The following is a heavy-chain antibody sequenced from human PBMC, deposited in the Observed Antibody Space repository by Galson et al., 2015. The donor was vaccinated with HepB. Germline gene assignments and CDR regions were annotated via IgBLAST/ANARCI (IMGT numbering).Heavy chain of an antibody. V-gene: IGHV3-15*01. CDR3: VTEGPIYGHHAFDN. D-gene: IGHD3-10*01. J-gene: IGHJ3*02. CDR1: GLTFNSAW. Sequence: SLRLSCAVSGLTFNSAWMSWVRQAPGKGLEWVGRIRAKTNGGTSDYAAPVKGRFSISRDDSRNTLYLRMNSLRSEDTGVYYCVTEGPIYGHHAFDNWGQGTMVTVSP. CDR2: IRAKTNGGTS.